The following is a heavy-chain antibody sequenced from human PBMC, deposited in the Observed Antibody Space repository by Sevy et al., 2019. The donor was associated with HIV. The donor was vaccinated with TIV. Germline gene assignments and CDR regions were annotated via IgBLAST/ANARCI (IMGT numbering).Heavy chain of an antibody. J-gene: IGHJ6*02. Sequence: SETLSLTCTVSGDSIRNYYCSWIRQPPGKGLEWIGYIYYSGTTNYNPSLKSRVTISADTSKNQVSLKLSSVTAADTAIYYCATANPYYYYGMDVWGQGTTVTVSS. CDR1: GDSIRNYY. V-gene: IGHV4-59*01. CDR3: ATANPYYYYGMDV. CDR2: IYYSGTT.